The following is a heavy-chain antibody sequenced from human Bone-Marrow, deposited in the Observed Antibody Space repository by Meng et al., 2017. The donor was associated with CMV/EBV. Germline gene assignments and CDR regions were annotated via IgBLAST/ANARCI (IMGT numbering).Heavy chain of an antibody. V-gene: IGHV1-2*02. CDR1: GYSFSDHY. J-gene: IGHJ4*02. CDR3: ARGPLVYYMVERYYFDN. D-gene: IGHD3-10*01. CDR2: MIAKDGGT. Sequence: ASVKVSCKASGYSFSDHYIHWVRQAPGHGPEWMGYMIAKDGGTDYAQKFRGRVTMTRDTSISTAYLDLRRLRSDDTAVYYCARGPLVYYMVERYYFDNWGQGTLVNGAS.